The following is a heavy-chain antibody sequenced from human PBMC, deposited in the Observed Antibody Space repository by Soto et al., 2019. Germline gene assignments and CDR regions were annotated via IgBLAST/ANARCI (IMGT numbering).Heavy chain of an antibody. CDR2: IWYDGSNK. CDR3: AREVKAVAATFDY. Sequence: GGSLRLSCAASGFTFSSYGMHWVRQAPGKGLEWVAVIWYDGSNKYYADSVKGRFTISRDNSKKTLYLQMNSLGAEDTAVYYCAREVKAVAATFDYWGQGTLVTVSS. J-gene: IGHJ4*02. D-gene: IGHD6-19*01. CDR1: GFTFSSYG. V-gene: IGHV3-33*01.